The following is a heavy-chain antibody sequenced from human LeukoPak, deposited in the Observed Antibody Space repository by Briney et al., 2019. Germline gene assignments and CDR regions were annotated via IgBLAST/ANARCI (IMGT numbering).Heavy chain of an antibody. J-gene: IGHJ6*03. CDR3: GLGSGSPSGYYYYMDV. Sequence: GGSLRLSCGASGFTFSSYAISWVRQAPGQGLEWMGGIIPIFGTANYAQKFQGRVAITTDESTSTAYMELSSLRSEDTAVYYCGLGSGSPSGYYYYMDVWGKGTTVTVSS. CDR1: GFTFSSYA. D-gene: IGHD3-3*01. V-gene: IGHV1-69*05. CDR2: IIPIFGTA.